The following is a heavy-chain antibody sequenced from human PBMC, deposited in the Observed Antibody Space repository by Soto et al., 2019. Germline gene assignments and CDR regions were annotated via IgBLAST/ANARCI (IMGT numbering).Heavy chain of an antibody. CDR3: ARGATVTQYDY. Sequence: QVQLQESGPGLVKPSETLSLTCTVSGVSVNSGSFYWAWIRQPPGKGLEWIGFGSSSGTTHYKPSLKSRVTISVDTSRSQISLKVTSLTAADTAVYYCARGATVTQYDYWGQGTLVTVSS. V-gene: IGHV4-61*01. CDR1: GVSVNSGSFY. J-gene: IGHJ4*02. D-gene: IGHD4-17*01. CDR2: GSSSGTT.